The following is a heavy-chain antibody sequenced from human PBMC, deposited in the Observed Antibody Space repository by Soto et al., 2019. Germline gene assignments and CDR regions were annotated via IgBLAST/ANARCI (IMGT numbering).Heavy chain of an antibody. CDR3: GRSATYPHSRIDF. CDR1: RGTFRSYA. D-gene: IGHD6-13*01. Sequence: SVKVSSKASRGTFRSYAISWVRQSPGQGLEWMGGIIPIFGTANYAQKLQGRVTITTDTSTSTAYMELGSLRSDDTPVYYCGRSATYPHSRIDFWGQGTLVTVSS. J-gene: IGHJ4*02. V-gene: IGHV1-69*05. CDR2: IIPIFGTA.